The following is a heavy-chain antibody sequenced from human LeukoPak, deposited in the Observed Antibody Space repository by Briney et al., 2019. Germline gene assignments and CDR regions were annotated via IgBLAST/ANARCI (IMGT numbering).Heavy chain of an antibody. D-gene: IGHD4-17*01. CDR3: ARDPPKYGYYYMDV. V-gene: IGHV3-48*01. J-gene: IGHJ6*03. CDR2: ISGSSTTI. CDR1: GFTFSSCS. Sequence: PSGGSLRLSCAASGFTFSSCSMNWVRQAPGKGLEWVSHISGSSTTIYYADPVKGRLTISRDNAKNSLFLQMNSLRAEDTAVYYCARDPPKYGYYYMDVWGKGTTVTVSS.